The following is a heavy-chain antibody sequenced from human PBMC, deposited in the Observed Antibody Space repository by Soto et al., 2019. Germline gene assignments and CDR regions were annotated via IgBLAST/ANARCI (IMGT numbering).Heavy chain of an antibody. D-gene: IGHD5-18*01. CDR2: ISSSSSYI. J-gene: IGHJ4*02. CDR1: GFTFSSYS. V-gene: IGHV3-21*01. Sequence: EVQLVESGGGLVKPGGSLRLSCAASGFTFSSYSMNWVRQAPGKGLEWVSSISSSSSYIYYADSVKGRFTISRDNAKNSLYLKMNSLRAEDTAVYYCARGRVRRGYSYGYDYWGQGTLVTVSS. CDR3: ARGRVRRGYSYGYDY.